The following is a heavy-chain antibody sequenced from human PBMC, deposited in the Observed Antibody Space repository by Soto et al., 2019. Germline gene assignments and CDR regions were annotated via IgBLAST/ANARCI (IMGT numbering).Heavy chain of an antibody. CDR3: ASATVTPGVLKY. CDR2: MYYSGST. D-gene: IGHD4-17*01. V-gene: IGHV4-30-4*01. Sequence: QVQLQESGPGLVKPSQTLSLTCTVSGGSINSGDYYWSWIRQPPGKGLEWIGYMYYSGSTFQNPSLKSRLTIALDASRNQFSLKLSSVTAADTAVYYCASATVTPGVLKYWGQGTLVTVSS. CDR1: GGSINSGDYY. J-gene: IGHJ4*02.